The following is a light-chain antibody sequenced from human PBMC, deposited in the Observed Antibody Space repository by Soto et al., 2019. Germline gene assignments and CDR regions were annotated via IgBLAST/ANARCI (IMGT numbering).Light chain of an antibody. CDR2: KAS. V-gene: IGKV1-5*03. CDR3: QPYNSYSRT. J-gene: IGKJ1*01. Sequence: DIKMTQSPSTLSASVGDRVTITCRASESISNFLAWYQQKPGKAPNLLIYKASSLESGVPSRFSGSGSGTEFTLTISSLQPDDFATYYCQPYNSYSRTFGQVAMVDVK. CDR1: ESISNF.